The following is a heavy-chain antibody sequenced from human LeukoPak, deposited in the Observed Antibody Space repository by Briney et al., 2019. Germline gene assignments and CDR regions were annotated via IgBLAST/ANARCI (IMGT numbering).Heavy chain of an antibody. Sequence: GASVTVSCKASGYTFSDYDINWVRQATGQGLEWMGWINPNSGNAGYAQKFQGRVTMTRNTSISTAYMELSSLRPEDTAVYYCARALAWGGSSYSYYYMDVWDKGTTVTVSS. D-gene: IGHD1-26*01. V-gene: IGHV1-8*01. J-gene: IGHJ6*03. CDR2: INPNSGNA. CDR3: ARALAWGGSSYSYYYMDV. CDR1: GYTFSDYD.